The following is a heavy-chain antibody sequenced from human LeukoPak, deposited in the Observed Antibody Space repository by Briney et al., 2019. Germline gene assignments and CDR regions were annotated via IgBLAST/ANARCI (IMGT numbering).Heavy chain of an antibody. CDR3: ARDEGHYGGMDV. J-gene: IGHJ6*02. V-gene: IGHV3-74*01. Sequence: GGSLRLSCEGTGLSSSKYWMHWVRQVPGKGLVWVARIHSDGITTHHADFVKGRFTVTRDHAKTTMYLQMNSLRAEDTALYYCARDEGHYGGMDVWGRGTTVIVSS. CDR1: GLSSSKYW. CDR2: IHSDGITT.